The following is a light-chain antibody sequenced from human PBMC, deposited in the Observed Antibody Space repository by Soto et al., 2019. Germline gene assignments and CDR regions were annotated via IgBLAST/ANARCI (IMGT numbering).Light chain of an antibody. J-gene: IGKJ1*01. CDR3: QQYNNWWT. CDR1: QSVSSN. V-gene: IGKV3-15*01. Sequence: EIVMTQSPATLSVSPGERATLSCRASQSVSSNLAWYQQKPGQAPRLLIYGASTRATGIPARFSGSGSGTEVTLTISSLQYEDFAVYYCQQYNNWWTFGQGTKVEIK. CDR2: GAS.